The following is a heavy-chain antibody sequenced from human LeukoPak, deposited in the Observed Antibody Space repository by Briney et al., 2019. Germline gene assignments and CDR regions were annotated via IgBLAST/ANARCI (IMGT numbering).Heavy chain of an antibody. CDR1: GFTFSSYW. D-gene: IGHD3-22*01. J-gene: IGHJ4*02. V-gene: IGHV3-74*01. Sequence: GSLRLSCAASGFTFSSYWMHWVRQAPGKGLVWVSRINSDGSSTSYADSVKGRFTISRDNAKNTLYLQMNSLRAEDTAVYYCAAYYDSSGYPQPNFDYWGQGTLVTVSS. CDR3: AAYYDSSGYPQPNFDY. CDR2: INSDGSST.